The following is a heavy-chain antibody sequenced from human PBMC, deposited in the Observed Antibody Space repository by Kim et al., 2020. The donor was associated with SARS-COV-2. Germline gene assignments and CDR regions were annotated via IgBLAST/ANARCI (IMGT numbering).Heavy chain of an antibody. CDR1: GLIFSSYS. D-gene: IGHD4-4*01. CDR3: ASAQSDY. Sequence: GGSLRLSCAASGLIFSSYSMNWVRQAPGKGLEWISYICDSSSTIYYADSVKGRFTISRDNAKNSLYLQMNSLRDEDTAVYYCASAQSDYWGQGTLVTVSS. V-gene: IGHV3-48*02. CDR2: ICDSSSTI. J-gene: IGHJ4*02.